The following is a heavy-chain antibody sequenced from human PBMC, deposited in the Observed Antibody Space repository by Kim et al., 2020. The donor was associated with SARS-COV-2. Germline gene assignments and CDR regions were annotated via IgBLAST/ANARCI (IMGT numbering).Heavy chain of an antibody. D-gene: IGHD3-9*01. CDR1: GGSMNRDDTC. V-gene: IGHV4-30-4*01. Sequence: SETLSLTCNVSGGSMNRDDTCWSRSRQSPGKGLEWIGNIYYRGATLHNPSLKSRFTISVDKSNNQSSLTLSSVTTADTTVYDCARTHENYDSWYDPWGAKTLFSVSS. CDR2: IYYRGAT. J-gene: IGHJ5*02. CDR3: ARTHENYDSWYDP.